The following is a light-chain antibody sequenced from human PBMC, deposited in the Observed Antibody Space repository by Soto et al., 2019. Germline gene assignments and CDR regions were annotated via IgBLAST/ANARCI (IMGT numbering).Light chain of an antibody. CDR3: QQSYTSPPWT. J-gene: IGKJ1*01. CDR2: RAS. Sequence: DIQMTQSPSSLSASVGDRVTISCRASQIISTYLNWYQQKPGTAPRLLISRASSVKSGVPPRFSGSGSGRDFTLTISSLRPXXXXTYFCQQSYTSPPWTFGQGTKVEVK. CDR1: QIISTY. V-gene: IGKV1-39*01.